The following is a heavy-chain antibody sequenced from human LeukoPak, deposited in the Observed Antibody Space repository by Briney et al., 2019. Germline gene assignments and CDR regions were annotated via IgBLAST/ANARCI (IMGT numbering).Heavy chain of an antibody. CDR1: GGSISSGGYS. V-gene: IGHV4-30-2*01. J-gene: IGHJ4*02. D-gene: IGHD1-26*01. CDR2: IYHSGST. Sequence: SETLSLTCAVSGGSISSGGYSWSWIRQPPGKGLEWIGYIYHSGSTYYNPSLKSRVTISVDRSKNQFSLKLSSVTAADTAVYYCARKRSGNYPLDYWGQGTLVTVSS. CDR3: ARKRSGNYPLDY.